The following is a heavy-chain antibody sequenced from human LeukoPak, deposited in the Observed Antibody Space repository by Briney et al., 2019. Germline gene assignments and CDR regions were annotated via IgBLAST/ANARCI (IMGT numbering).Heavy chain of an antibody. D-gene: IGHD7-27*01. Sequence: SETLSLTCTVSGGSISSSSYYWGWIRQPPGKGLEWIGSIYYSGSTYYNPSLKSRVTISVDTSKNQFSLKLSSVTAADTAVYYCARALGSRQNWYFDLWGRGTLVTVSS. CDR3: ARALGSRQNWYFDL. V-gene: IGHV4-39*01. CDR1: GGSISSSSYY. CDR2: IYYSGST. J-gene: IGHJ2*01.